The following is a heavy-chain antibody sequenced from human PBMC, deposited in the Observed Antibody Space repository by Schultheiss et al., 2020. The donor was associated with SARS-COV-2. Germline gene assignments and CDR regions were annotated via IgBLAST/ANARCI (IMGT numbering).Heavy chain of an antibody. D-gene: IGHD2-2*01. CDR3: ARDLPYCSSTSCFDAFDI. CDR2: IKSDGTT. CDR1: GFTFRNYW. V-gene: IGHV3-74*01. J-gene: IGHJ3*02. Sequence: GGSLRLSCAASGFTFRNYWMHWVRQIPGKGLVWVSRIKSDGTTIYADSVKGRFTISRDNAKSTLYLQMTSLRAEDAAVYYCARDLPYCSSTSCFDAFDIWGQGTMVTVSS.